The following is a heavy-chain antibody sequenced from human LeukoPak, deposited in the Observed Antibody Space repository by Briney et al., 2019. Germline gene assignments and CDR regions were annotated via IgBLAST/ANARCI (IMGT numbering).Heavy chain of an antibody. CDR2: FDPEDGET. J-gene: IGHJ3*02. V-gene: IGHV1-24*01. CDR3: ATAPEVGATVMMWVDAFDI. CDR1: GYTLTELS. Sequence: ASVKVSCKVSGYTLTELSMHWVRQVPGKGLEWMGGFDPEDGETIYAQKFQGRVTMTEDTSTDTAYMELSSLRSEDTAVYYCATAPEVGATVMMWVDAFDIWGQGTMVTVFS. D-gene: IGHD1-26*01.